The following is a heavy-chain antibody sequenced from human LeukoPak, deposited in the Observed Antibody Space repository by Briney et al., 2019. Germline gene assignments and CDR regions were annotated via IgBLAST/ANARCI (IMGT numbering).Heavy chain of an antibody. D-gene: IGHD1-1*01. CDR2: ISGGGET. Sequence: LPGVSLRLSCAASGFSCTTYAMRWVGQAPARGPEGVSSISGGGETFYADSVGGRFTLSRDDSRNTVYLQLTNLRVEDTAIYYCAKANWISNADAVWWGRGTLVTVSS. V-gene: IGHV3-23*01. J-gene: IGHJ4*02. CDR1: GFSCTTYA. CDR3: AKANWISNADAVW.